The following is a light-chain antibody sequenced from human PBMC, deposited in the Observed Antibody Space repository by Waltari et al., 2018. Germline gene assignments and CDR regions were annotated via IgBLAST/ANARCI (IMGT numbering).Light chain of an antibody. J-gene: IGLJ3*02. CDR1: SDIYVGTNR. Sequence: QAVLTQPSSLSASPGASASLTCTLRSDIYVGTNRIFWYQPKAGSPPQYLLRYNSDSDKQQGSGVPSRFSGSKDASANAGILLISGLQSEDEADYYCMIWHNSSWVFGGGTKVTVL. CDR3: MIWHNSSWV. CDR2: YNSDSDK. V-gene: IGLV5-45*02.